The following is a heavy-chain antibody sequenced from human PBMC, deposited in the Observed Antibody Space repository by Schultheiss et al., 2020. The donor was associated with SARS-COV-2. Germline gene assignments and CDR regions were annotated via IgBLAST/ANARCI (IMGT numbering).Heavy chain of an antibody. Sequence: SGPTLVKPTQTLTLTCTFSGFSLSTSGVGVGWIRQPPGKGLEWIGSIYHSGSTNYNPSLKSRVTISVDTSKNQFSLKLSSVTAADTAVYYCARATTAMVIEGFDYWGQGTLVTVSS. D-gene: IGHD5-18*01. CDR1: GFSLSTSGVG. V-gene: IGHV4-39*07. CDR2: IYHSGST. CDR3: ARATTAMVIEGFDY. J-gene: IGHJ4*02.